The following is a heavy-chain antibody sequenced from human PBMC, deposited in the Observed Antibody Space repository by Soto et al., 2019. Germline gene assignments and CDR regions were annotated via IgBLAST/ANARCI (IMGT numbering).Heavy chain of an antibody. J-gene: IGHJ5*02. CDR3: ARDPAP. Sequence: QVQLQESGPGLVKASQTLSLTCTVSGGSISSGGYYWSWIRQHPGKGLEWIGYIYNSGSTYYNPSLKSRFTIPAYTSKNQFSLKLSSVTAADAAVYYCARDPAPWGQGTLVTVSS. CDR2: IYNSGST. CDR1: GGSISSGGYY. V-gene: IGHV4-31*03.